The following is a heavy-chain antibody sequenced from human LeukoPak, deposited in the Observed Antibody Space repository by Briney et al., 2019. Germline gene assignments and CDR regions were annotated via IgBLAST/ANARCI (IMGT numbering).Heavy chain of an antibody. D-gene: IGHD6-19*01. CDR1: GFSFSDYY. CDR2: ITSSGSSI. CDR3: AKDGLAVAGTHYDY. V-gene: IGHV3-11*01. Sequence: PGGSLRLSCAASGFSFSDYYMNWIRQAPGKGLEWVSYITSSGSSIYYADSVKGRFTISRDNAKNSLYLQMSSLRAEDTAVYYCAKDGLAVAGTHYDYWGQGTLVTVSS. J-gene: IGHJ4*02.